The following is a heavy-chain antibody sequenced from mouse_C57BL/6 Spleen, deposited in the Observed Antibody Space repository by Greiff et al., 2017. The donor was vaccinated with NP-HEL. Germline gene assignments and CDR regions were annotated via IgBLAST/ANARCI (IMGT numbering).Heavy chain of an antibody. D-gene: IGHD2-1*01. CDR2: ISNGGGST. Sequence: EVKLMESGGGLVQPGGSLKLSCAASGFTFSDYYMYWVRQTPEKRLEWVAYISNGGGSTYYPDTVKGRFTISRDNAKNTLYLQMSRLKSEDTAMYYCARQRAYYGNYGGYFDVWGTGTTVTVSS. V-gene: IGHV5-12*01. J-gene: IGHJ1*03. CDR1: GFTFSDYY. CDR3: ARQRAYYGNYGGYFDV.